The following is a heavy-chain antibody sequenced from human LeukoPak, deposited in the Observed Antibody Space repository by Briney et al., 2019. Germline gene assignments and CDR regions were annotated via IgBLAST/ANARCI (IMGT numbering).Heavy chain of an antibody. CDR3: ARSLRYFDWFLPAFDI. V-gene: IGHV4-34*01. D-gene: IGHD3-9*01. CDR2: IYYSGST. CDR1: GGSFSGYY. J-gene: IGHJ3*02. Sequence: SETLSLTCAVYGGSFSGYYWSWIRQPPGKGLEWIGSIYYSGSTYYNPSLKSRVTISVDTSKNQFSLKLSSVTAADTAVYYCARSLRYFDWFLPAFDIWGQGTMVTVSS.